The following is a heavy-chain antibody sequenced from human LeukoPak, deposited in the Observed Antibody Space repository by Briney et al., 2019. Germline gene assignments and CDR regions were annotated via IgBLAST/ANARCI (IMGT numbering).Heavy chain of an antibody. J-gene: IGHJ5*02. V-gene: IGHV4-59*01. CDR2: IYYSGST. Sequence: SETLSLTCSISGGSISGYYWTWIRQPPGKGLEWIGYIYYSGSTNYNPSLKSRVTMSVHTFKNQFSLNLSSVTAADTAVYYCARGRSFDTWGQGTLVTVSS. CDR1: GGSISGYY. CDR3: ARGRSFDT.